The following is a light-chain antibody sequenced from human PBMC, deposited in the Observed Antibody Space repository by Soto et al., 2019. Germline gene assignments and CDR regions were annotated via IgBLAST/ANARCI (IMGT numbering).Light chain of an antibody. Sequence: EIVVTRSPATLSLSPGERATLSCRASQSVSSYLAWYQQKPGQAPRLLIYDASNRATGIPARFSGSGSGTDFTLTISSLEPEDFAVYYCQQRSNWPPITFGGGTKVDIK. CDR2: DAS. CDR3: QQRSNWPPIT. J-gene: IGKJ4*01. CDR1: QSVSSY. V-gene: IGKV3-11*01.